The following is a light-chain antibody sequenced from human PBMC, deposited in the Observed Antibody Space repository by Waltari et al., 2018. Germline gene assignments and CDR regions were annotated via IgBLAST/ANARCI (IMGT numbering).Light chain of an antibody. Sequence: QMNPSPPSLAASVGDSVTITCRASQSLGHFVSWYQQKSGKAPSLLIYGASFLQDGVPSRFRGSGSGTDFTLNISDLRPEDSAIYFCQHSYNSPWTFGQGTRVEVK. V-gene: IGKV1-39*01. J-gene: IGKJ1*01. CDR1: QSLGHF. CDR2: GAS. CDR3: QHSYNSPWT.